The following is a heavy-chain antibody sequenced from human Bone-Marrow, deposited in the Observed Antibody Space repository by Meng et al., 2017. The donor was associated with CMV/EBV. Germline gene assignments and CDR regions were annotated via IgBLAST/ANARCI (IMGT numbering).Heavy chain of an antibody. CDR3: ARDQLRGNTMVRGVIPWFDP. J-gene: IGHJ5*02. CDR1: GFTFDDYA. Sequence: GESLKISCAASGFTFDDYAMHWVRQAPGKGLEWVANIKQDGSEKYYVDSVKGRFTISRDNAKNSLYLQMNSLRAEDTAVYYCARDQLRGNTMVRGVIPWFDPWGQGTLVNVSS. CDR2: IKQDGSEK. V-gene: IGHV3-7*01. D-gene: IGHD3-10*01.